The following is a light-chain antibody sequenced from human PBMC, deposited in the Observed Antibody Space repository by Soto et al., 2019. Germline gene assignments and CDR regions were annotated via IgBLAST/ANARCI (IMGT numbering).Light chain of an antibody. V-gene: IGKV4-1*01. Sequence: DIVMTQSPDSLAVSLGERATINCKSSQSVLYSSNNKNYLAWYQQKPGQPPKLLIYWASTRESGVPDRFSGSGSGTDFTLTITSLQAEDVAVYYCQQYYNLPLTFGGGTKVELK. CDR2: WAS. CDR1: QSVLYSSNNKNY. J-gene: IGKJ4*01. CDR3: QQYYNLPLT.